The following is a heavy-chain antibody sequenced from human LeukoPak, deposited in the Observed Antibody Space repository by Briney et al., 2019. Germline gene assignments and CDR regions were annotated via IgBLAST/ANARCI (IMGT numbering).Heavy chain of an antibody. V-gene: IGHV3-30*18. CDR2: LSYDGTDK. J-gene: IGHJ4*02. Sequence: EGSLRLSCAASGFTFSKYVMHWVRQASGKGLQWVADLSYDGTDKHYADSVKGRFSISRDNSKNALYLQMNSLRAEDTAVYYCTKGDYGDYAGSLDYWGQGTLVTVSS. CDR1: GFTFSKYV. CDR3: TKGDYGDYAGSLDY. D-gene: IGHD4-17*01.